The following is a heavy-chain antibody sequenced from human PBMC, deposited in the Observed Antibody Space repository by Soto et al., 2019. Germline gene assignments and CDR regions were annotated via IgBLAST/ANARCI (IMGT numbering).Heavy chain of an antibody. CDR1: GFTFSNYD. J-gene: IGHJ3*02. CDR2: VAYDGDKK. V-gene: IGHV3-30*03. Sequence: PGGSLRLSCAASGFTFSNYDMHWARQARGKGLEWVAVVAYDGDKKYYADSVKGRFTISRDNAKNSLYLQMNSLRDEDTAVYYCARDSGEWELLYDAFDIWGQGALVTVSS. CDR3: ARDSGEWELLYDAFDI. D-gene: IGHD1-26*01.